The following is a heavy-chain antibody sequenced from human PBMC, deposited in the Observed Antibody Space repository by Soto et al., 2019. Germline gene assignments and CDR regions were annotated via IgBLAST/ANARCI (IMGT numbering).Heavy chain of an antibody. D-gene: IGHD2-2*01. CDR2: IYYRGNT. CDR1: GDSINSDKYY. CDR3: ARLRHCSSTSCLYYYYYYMDV. J-gene: IGHJ6*03. Sequence: ETLSLTCSVSGDSINSDKYYWGWIRQPPGKGLEWIGSIYYRGNTYYNPSLQTRVTISLDTSKNQFSLKLSSVTAADTAVYFCARLRHCSSTSCLYYYYYYMDVWGKGTTVTVSS. V-gene: IGHV4-39*01.